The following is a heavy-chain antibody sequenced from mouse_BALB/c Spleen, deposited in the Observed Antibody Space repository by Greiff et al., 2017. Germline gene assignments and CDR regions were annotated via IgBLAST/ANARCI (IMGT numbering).Heavy chain of an antibody. J-gene: IGHJ2*01. CDR2: IWAGGST. Sequence: VQLQESGPGLVAPSQSLSITCTVSGFSLTSYGVHWVRQPPGKGLEWLGVIWAGGSTNYNSALMSRLSISKDNSKSQVFLKMNSLQTDDTAMYYCARAGLLRYYFDYWGQGTTLTVSS. CDR3: ARAGLLRYYFDY. V-gene: IGHV2-9*02. CDR1: GFSLTSYG. D-gene: IGHD1-1*01.